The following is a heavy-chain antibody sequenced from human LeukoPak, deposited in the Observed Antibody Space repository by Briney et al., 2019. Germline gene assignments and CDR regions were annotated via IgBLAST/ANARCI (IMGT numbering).Heavy chain of an antibody. D-gene: IGHD1-1*01. J-gene: IGHJ5*02. V-gene: IGHV3-23*01. Sequence: GGSLRLSCAASGFTFSSYAMSWVRQAPGRGLEWVSAISGSGGSTYYADSVKGRFTISRDNSKNTLYLQMNSLRAEDTAVYYCAPGDSLNWFDPWGQGTLVTVSS. CDR2: ISGSGGST. CDR1: GFTFSSYA. CDR3: APGDSLNWFDP.